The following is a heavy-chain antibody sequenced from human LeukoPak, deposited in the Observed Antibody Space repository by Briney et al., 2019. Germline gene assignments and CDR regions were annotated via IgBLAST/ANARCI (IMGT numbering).Heavy chain of an antibody. CDR1: GGSFSGYY. D-gene: IGHD3-22*01. CDR2: INHSGST. V-gene: IGHV4-34*01. J-gene: IGHJ4*02. Sequence: SETLSLTCAVYGGSFSGYYWSWIRQPPGKGLEWIGEINHSGSTNYNPSLKSRVTISVDTSKNQFSLKLSSVTAADTAVYYCARGRSHANYYDGSGYYYRVWGQGTLVTVSS. CDR3: ARGRSHANYYDGSGYYYRV.